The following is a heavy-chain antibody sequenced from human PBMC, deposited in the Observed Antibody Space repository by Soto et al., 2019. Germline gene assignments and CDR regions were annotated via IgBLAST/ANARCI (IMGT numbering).Heavy chain of an antibody. CDR1: GFTFSSYW. D-gene: IGHD6-6*01. Sequence: GGSLRLSCAASGFTFSSYWMSWVRQAPGKGLEWVANIKQDGGEKYYVDSVKGRFTISRDNAKNSLYLQMNSVRAEDTAVYYCVRVAARQMFDPWGQGTLVPASS. V-gene: IGHV3-7*03. J-gene: IGHJ5*02. CDR2: IKQDGGEK. CDR3: VRVAARQMFDP.